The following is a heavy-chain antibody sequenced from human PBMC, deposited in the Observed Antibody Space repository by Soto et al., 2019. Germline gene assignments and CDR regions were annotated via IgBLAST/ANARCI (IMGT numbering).Heavy chain of an antibody. CDR2: IYYSGST. Sequence: QVQLQESGPGLVKPSQTLSLTCTVSGGSISSGGYYWSWIRQHPGKGLEWIGYIYYSGSTYYNPSLKSRVTISVDTSKNQFSLKLSSVTAADTAVYYCARDPGGDLRGAFDIWGQGTMVTVSS. D-gene: IGHD3-16*01. V-gene: IGHV4-31*03. CDR3: ARDPGGDLRGAFDI. CDR1: GGSISSGGYY. J-gene: IGHJ3*02.